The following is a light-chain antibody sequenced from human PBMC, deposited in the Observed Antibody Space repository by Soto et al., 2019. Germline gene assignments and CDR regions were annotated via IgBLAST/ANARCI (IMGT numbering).Light chain of an antibody. Sequence: DIQITQSPSSLSASVGDRVTITCRASQGISSYLAWYQQKPGKVPKLLIYAASTLQSGVPSRLSGSGSGTDFTLNIRSLQNEDVATYYCQKYNSAPLTVGGGTKVDI. CDR3: QKYNSAPLT. V-gene: IGKV1-27*01. CDR2: AAS. J-gene: IGKJ4*01. CDR1: QGISSY.